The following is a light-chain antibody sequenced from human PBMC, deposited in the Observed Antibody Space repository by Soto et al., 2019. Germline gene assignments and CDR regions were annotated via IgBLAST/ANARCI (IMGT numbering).Light chain of an antibody. V-gene: IGLV2-8*01. J-gene: IGLJ3*02. CDR1: SSDVGGYNF. CDR3: SSYAGRNNLV. Sequence: QSALTQPPSASGSPGQSVTISCTGTSSDVGGYNFVSWYQQHPGKAPKLMIYEVIQRPSAVSDRFSGSKSGNTASLTVSGLQAEDEADYYCSSYAGRNNLVFGGGTKLTVL. CDR2: EVI.